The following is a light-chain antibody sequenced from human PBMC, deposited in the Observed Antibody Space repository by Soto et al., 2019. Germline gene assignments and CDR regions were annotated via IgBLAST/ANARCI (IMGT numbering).Light chain of an antibody. J-gene: IGKJ4*01. CDR3: MQSLQTPLT. CDR1: QSLLHSNGYNY. Sequence: DIVMTQSPLSLPVTPGEPASISCRSSQSLLHSNGYNYLDCYLQKPGQSPQLLIYLGSNRASGVPDRFSGSGSGTDCTLRISRVEAEDVGVYYCMQSLQTPLTLGGGTKVEIK. CDR2: LGS. V-gene: IGKV2-28*01.